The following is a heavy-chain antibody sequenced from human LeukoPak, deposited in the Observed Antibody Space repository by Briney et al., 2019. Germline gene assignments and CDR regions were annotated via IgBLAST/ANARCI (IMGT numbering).Heavy chain of an antibody. Sequence: GGSLRLSCVASGFTFSNYAMNWVRQAPGKGLEWVSTITYNGANSYYADSVKGRFTISRDSSKNTLYLQMNSLRAEDTAVYYCARGDYDYIWGSYRLQYYFDYWGQGTLVTVSS. CDR3: ARGDYDYIWGSYRLQYYFDY. D-gene: IGHD3-16*02. CDR1: GFTFSNYA. J-gene: IGHJ4*02. V-gene: IGHV3-23*01. CDR2: ITYNGANS.